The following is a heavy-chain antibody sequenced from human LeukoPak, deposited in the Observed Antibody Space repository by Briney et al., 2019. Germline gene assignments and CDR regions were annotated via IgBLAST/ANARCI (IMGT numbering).Heavy chain of an antibody. V-gene: IGHV4-38-2*02. D-gene: IGHD4-17*01. Sequence: PSETLSLTCTVSGYSISSGYYWAWIRRPPGKGREGMGSIDHSGSTYYNPSLKRRVTISVDTAKNQVSRKLGNVIAADEAVYYCARVVSHYGDYAWIVNWFDPWGQGTLVTVSS. CDR1: GYSISSGYY. CDR3: ARVVSHYGDYAWIVNWFDP. CDR2: IDHSGST. J-gene: IGHJ5*02.